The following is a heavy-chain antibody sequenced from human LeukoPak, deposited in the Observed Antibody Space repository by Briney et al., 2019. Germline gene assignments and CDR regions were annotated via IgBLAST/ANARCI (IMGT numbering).Heavy chain of an antibody. D-gene: IGHD2-2*01. V-gene: IGHV4-34*01. CDR2: INHSGST. CDR1: SGSFSGYY. J-gene: IGHJ6*02. Sequence: PAETLSLTCAVYSGSFSGYYWSWIRQPPGKGLEWIGEINHSGSTNFNPSLKSRVTISLDTSKNQFSLKLSSVTAADTAVYYCARSPCSSTSCYYYYGMDVWGQGTPVTVSS. CDR3: ARSPCSSTSCYYYYGMDV.